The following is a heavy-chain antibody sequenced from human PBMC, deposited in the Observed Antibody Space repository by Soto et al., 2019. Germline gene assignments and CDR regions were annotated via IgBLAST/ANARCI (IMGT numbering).Heavy chain of an antibody. J-gene: IGHJ6*02. D-gene: IGHD2-15*01. CDR3: ARFSGGVYNTYYFYYGMDV. CDR2: ITTYNGNT. V-gene: IGHV1-18*04. CDR1: GYSFTSYG. Sequence: ASVKVSCKASGYSFTSYGISWVRQAPGQGLDWMGWITTYNGNTKYAQDLQGRVTMTTDTSTSTAYMELRSLRSDDTAVYYCARFSGGVYNTYYFYYGMDVWGQGTTVTVPS.